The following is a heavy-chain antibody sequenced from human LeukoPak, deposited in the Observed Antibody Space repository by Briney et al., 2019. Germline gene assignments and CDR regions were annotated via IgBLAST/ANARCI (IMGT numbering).Heavy chain of an antibody. Sequence: SGALSLTCTVSGGSISSSSYYWGWIRQPPGKGLEWIGSIYYSGSTYYNPSLKSRVTISVDTSKNQFSLKLSSVTAADTAVYYCARDYSSLSGFDYWGQGTLVTVSS. V-gene: IGHV4-39*02. CDR3: ARDYSSLSGFDY. CDR2: IYYSGST. CDR1: GGSISSSSYY. J-gene: IGHJ4*02. D-gene: IGHD6-19*01.